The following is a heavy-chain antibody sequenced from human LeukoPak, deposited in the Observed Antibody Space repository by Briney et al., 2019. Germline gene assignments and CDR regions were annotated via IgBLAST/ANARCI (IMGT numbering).Heavy chain of an antibody. CDR1: GGSISSGDYY. V-gene: IGHV4-30-4*08. CDR3: ARATLDIVVVPAAMTTVTPFLHFDY. D-gene: IGHD2-2*01. J-gene: IGHJ4*02. Sequence: SQTLSLTCTVSGGSISSGDYYWSWIRQPPGKGLEWIGYIYYSGSTYYNPSLKSRVTISVDTSKNQFSLKLSSVTAADTAVYYCARATLDIVVVPAAMTTVTPFLHFDYWGQGTLVTVSS. CDR2: IYYSGST.